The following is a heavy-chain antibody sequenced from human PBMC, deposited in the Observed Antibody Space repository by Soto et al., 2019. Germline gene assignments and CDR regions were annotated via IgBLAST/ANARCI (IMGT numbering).Heavy chain of an antibody. D-gene: IGHD2-21*02. CDR3: ARASIVVVTAGMDV. Sequence: ASAKVSCKASGYTFSSYAISWVRQAPGQGLEWMGGIIPIFGTANYAQKFQGRVTITADESTSTAYMELSSLRSEDTAVYYCARASIVVVTAGMDVWGQGTTVTVSS. J-gene: IGHJ6*02. CDR1: GYTFSSYA. V-gene: IGHV1-69*13. CDR2: IIPIFGTA.